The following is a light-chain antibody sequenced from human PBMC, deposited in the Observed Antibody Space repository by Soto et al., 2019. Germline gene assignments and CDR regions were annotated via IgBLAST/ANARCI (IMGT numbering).Light chain of an antibody. CDR3: QQYNDYSYT. CDR2: DAS. V-gene: IGKV1-5*01. Sequence: DIQMTQFPSTLSASVGDRVTITCRASQTISSWLAWYQQKQGNAPELLIYDASSLQIGVPSRFSGSGSGTEFTLTLSSRQPDDFATYYCQQYNDYSYTLGQGTELEI. J-gene: IGKJ2*01. CDR1: QTISSW.